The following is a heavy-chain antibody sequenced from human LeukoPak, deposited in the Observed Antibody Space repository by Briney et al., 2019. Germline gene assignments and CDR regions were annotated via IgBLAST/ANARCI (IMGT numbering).Heavy chain of an antibody. D-gene: IGHD2-2*01. J-gene: IGHJ4*02. CDR3: AGRYCSSTSCLYYFDY. V-gene: IGHV4-34*01. Sequence: PSETLSLTCAVYGGSFSGYYWSWIRQPPGKGLEWIGEINHSGSTNYNPSLKSRVTISADTSKNQFSLKLSSVTAADTAVYYCAGRYCSSTSCLYYFDYWGQGTLVTVSS. CDR1: GGSFSGYY. CDR2: INHSGST.